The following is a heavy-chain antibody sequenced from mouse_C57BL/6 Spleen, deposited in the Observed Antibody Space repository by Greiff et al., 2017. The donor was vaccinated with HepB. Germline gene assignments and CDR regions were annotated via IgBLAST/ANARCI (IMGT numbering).Heavy chain of an antibody. J-gene: IGHJ2*01. CDR3: ARRGDYYGSRGDY. Sequence: VQRVESGAELARPGASVKLSCKASGYTFTSYGISWVKQRTGQGLEWIGEIYPRSGNTYYNEKFKGKATLTADKSSSTAYMELRSLTSEDSAVYFCARRGDYYGSRGDYWGQGTTLTVSS. CDR1: GYTFTSYG. V-gene: IGHV1-81*01. CDR2: IYPRSGNT. D-gene: IGHD1-1*01.